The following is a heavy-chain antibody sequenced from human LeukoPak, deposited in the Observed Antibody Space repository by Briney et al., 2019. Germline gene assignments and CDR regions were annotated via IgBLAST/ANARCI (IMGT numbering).Heavy chain of an antibody. D-gene: IGHD4-23*01. J-gene: IGHJ4*02. CDR2: IIPIFGTA. CDR3: ARFYGGNSLFDY. V-gene: IGHV1-69*01. Sequence: GSSVRVSCKASGGTFSSYAISWVRQAPGQGLEWMGGIIPIFGTANYAQKFQGRVTITADESTSTAYMELSSLRSEDTAVYYCARFYGGNSLFDYWGQGTLVTVSS. CDR1: GGTFSSYA.